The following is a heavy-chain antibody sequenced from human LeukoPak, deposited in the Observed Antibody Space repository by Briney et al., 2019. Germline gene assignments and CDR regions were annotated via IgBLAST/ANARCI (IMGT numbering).Heavy chain of an antibody. CDR3: AKGHYYDSRGYFGVDY. CDR1: GFSFSNYA. Sequence: GGSLRLSCAASGFSFSNYAMSWVRQAPGKGLEWVPTISGGGDSTYYADSVKGRFTISRDNSKNTLYLQMNSLRAEDTAVYYCAKGHYYDSRGYFGVDYWGQGALVTVSS. CDR2: ISGGGDST. V-gene: IGHV3-23*01. J-gene: IGHJ4*02. D-gene: IGHD3-22*01.